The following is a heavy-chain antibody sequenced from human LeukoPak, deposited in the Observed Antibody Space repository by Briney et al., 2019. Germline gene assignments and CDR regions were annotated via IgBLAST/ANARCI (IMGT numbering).Heavy chain of an antibody. J-gene: IGHJ2*01. CDR3: AREGLWGSGANWYFDL. CDR1: GGSISSSSYY. V-gene: IGHV4-39*07. Sequence: SETLSLTCTVSGGSISSSSYYWGWIRQPPGKGLEWIGSIYYSGSTYYNPSLKSRVTISVDTSKNQFSLKLSSVTAADTAVYYCAREGLWGSGANWYFDLWGRGTLVTVSS. D-gene: IGHD7-27*01. CDR2: IYYSGST.